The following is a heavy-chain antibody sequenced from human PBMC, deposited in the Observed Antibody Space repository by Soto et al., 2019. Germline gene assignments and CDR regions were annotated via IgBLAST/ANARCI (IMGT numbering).Heavy chain of an antibody. CDR1: GFPFVDFG. D-gene: IGHD6-19*01. CDR3: ARDGGVAVAVDAFDI. V-gene: IGHV3-20*01. Sequence: EVQLVESGGGVVRPGGSLGLSCAASGFPFVDFGRSWVRQAPGKGLEWVSGITWNGGSTGYADSVKGRFTISRDNAKNSLYLQMDSLRAEDTALYHCARDGGVAVAVDAFDIWGQGTMVTVSS. CDR2: ITWNGGST. J-gene: IGHJ3*02.